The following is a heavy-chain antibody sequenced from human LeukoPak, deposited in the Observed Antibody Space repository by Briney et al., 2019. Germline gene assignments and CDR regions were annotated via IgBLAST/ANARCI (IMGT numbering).Heavy chain of an antibody. CDR2: IYDSGST. J-gene: IGHJ4*02. Sequence: PSQTLSLTCTVSGGSISSDDYYWSWIRQPPGKGLEWIGYIYDSGSTNYNPSLKSRVTISVDTSKNQFSLKLRSVTAADTAVYYCARSSYGDYDFDSWGQGTLVTVSS. CDR1: GGSISSDDYY. D-gene: IGHD4-17*01. V-gene: IGHV4-61*08. CDR3: ARSSYGDYDFDS.